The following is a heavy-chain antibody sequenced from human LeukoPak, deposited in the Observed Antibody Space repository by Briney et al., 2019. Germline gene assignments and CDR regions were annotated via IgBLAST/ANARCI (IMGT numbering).Heavy chain of an antibody. J-gene: IGHJ4*02. D-gene: IGHD6-19*01. CDR2: FDPEDGET. CDR1: GYTLTELS. Sequence: ASVKVSCKVSGYTLTELSMHWVRQAPGKGLEWMGGFDPEDGETIYAQRLRGRVTMTEDTSTDTAYMELSSLRSEDKAVYYCARESETSGWYDYWGQGTLVTVSS. CDR3: ARESETSGWYDY. V-gene: IGHV1-24*01.